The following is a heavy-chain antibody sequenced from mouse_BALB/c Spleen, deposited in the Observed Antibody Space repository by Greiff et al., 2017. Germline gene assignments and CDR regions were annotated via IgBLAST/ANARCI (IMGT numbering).Heavy chain of an antibody. D-gene: IGHD4-1*01. CDR3: TKTGTKAFYAMDY. CDR1: GYSFTSYW. J-gene: IGHJ4*01. Sequence: EVQLQQSGTVLARPGASVKMSCKASGYSFTSYWMHWVKQRPGQGLEWIGAIYPGNSDTSYNQKFKGKAKLTAVTSASTAYMELSSLTNEDSAVYYCTKTGTKAFYAMDYWGQGTSVTVSS. V-gene: IGHV1-5*01. CDR2: IYPGNSDT.